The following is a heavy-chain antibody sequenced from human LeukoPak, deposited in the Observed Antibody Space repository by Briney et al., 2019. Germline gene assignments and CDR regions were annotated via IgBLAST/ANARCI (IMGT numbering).Heavy chain of an antibody. CDR3: ARTPGRPMAIF. Sequence: SETLSLTCTVSGGSISGSTFYWGWIRQSPGKGLEWIGSTYHSGNIYYNPSFESRVTMSVDTSKNQFSLRVSSVTAADTAVYYCARTPGRPMAIFWGQGTLVTVSS. D-gene: IGHD1-14*01. V-gene: IGHV4-39*07. CDR1: GGSISGSTFY. CDR2: TYHSGNI. J-gene: IGHJ4*02.